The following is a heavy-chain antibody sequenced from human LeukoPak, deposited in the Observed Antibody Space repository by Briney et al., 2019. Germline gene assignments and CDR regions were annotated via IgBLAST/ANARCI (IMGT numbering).Heavy chain of an antibody. CDR1: GYTFTIYD. V-gene: IGHV1-8*03. Sequence: GASVTVSCKASGYTFTIYDINWVRQATGQGLERMGWMNPNSGNTGYAQKFQGRVTITRNTSISTAYMELSSLRSEDTAVYYCARGFFGSGWYGYYYMDVWGKGTTVTVSS. CDR2: MNPNSGNT. J-gene: IGHJ6*03. D-gene: IGHD6-19*01. CDR3: ARGFFGSGWYGYYYMDV.